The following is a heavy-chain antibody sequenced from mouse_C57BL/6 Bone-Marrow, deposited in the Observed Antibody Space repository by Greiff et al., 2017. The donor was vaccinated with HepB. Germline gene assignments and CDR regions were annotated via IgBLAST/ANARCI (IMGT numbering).Heavy chain of an antibody. CDR1: GFTFSDYG. V-gene: IGHV5-17*01. D-gene: IGHD1-1*01. CDR2: ISSGSSTI. J-gene: IGHJ3*01. Sequence: DVKLVESGGGLVKPGGSLKLSCAASGFTFSDYGMHWVRQAPEKGLEWVAYISSGSSTIYYADTVKGRFTISRDNAKNTLFLQMTSLRSVDTAMYYCAIIYYYGSSAWFAYWGQGTLVTVSA. CDR3: AIIYYYGSSAWFAY.